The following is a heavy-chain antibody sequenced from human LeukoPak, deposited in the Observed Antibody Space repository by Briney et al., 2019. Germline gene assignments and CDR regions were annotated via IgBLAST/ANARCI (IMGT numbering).Heavy chain of an antibody. D-gene: IGHD6-19*01. V-gene: IGHV4-4*07. Sequence: SETQSLPCTVCVDFLCNYYWSWLRQPAGKGLEWIGRIYTSGSTNYNPSLKGRVTISVDTSKNQFSLKLSSVTAADTAVYYCARGGWSFDYWGQGTLVTVSS. CDR2: IYTSGST. CDR1: VDFLCNYY. CDR3: ARGGWSFDY. J-gene: IGHJ4*02.